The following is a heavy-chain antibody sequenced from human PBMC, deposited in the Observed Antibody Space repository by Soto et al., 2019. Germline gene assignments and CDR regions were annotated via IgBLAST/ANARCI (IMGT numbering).Heavy chain of an antibody. CDR3: ARHEGWTGPDQ. CDR1: GGSISSGGYF. CDR2: IFHDGNT. D-gene: IGHD2-8*02. V-gene: IGHV4-4*02. Sequence: PSETLSLTCTVSGGSISSGGYFWSWVRQPPGKGLEWIAEIFHDGNTNYSPSLKSRVTISVDKSQNQFSLNVYSVTAADTAVYYCARHEGWTGPDQWGQGTLVTVSS. J-gene: IGHJ5*02.